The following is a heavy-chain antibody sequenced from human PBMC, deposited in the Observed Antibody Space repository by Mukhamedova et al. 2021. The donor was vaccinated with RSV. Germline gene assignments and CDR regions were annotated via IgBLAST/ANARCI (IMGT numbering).Heavy chain of an antibody. Sequence: SSYNMHWVRQAPGKGLVWVAVISYDGTNKHYVDSVKGRFTISRDNSKNTLYLQMNSLRAEDTAVYYCAKEGGYSYGYGNWLDSWG. V-gene: IGHV3-30*18. J-gene: IGHJ5*01. CDR1: SSYN. CDR2: ISYDGTNK. CDR3: AKEGGYSYGYGNWLDS. D-gene: IGHD5-18*01.